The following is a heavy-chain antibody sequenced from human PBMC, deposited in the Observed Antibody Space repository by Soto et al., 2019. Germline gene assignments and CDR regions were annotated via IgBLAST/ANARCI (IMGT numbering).Heavy chain of an antibody. CDR2: MYPGDSDT. J-gene: IGHJ4*02. CDR1: GYDFNTNW. CDR3: ARLPRDCIKTSFYYAAH. Sequence: PGESLKISCRGSGYDFNTNWFGWVRQLPGRGLEWVGIMYPGDSDTRLHPSLQGHVTLSADVTVSTAFLQWRTLKTSDSGMYFCARLPRDCIKTSFYYAAHWGQGTSVPVSS. V-gene: IGHV5-51*01. D-gene: IGHD3-22*01.